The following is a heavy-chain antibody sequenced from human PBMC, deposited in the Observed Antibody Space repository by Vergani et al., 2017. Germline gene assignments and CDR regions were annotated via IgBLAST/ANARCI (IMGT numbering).Heavy chain of an antibody. Sequence: QVQLQESGPGLVKPSETLSLTCAVSGYSISSGYYWGWIRQPPGKGLEWIGGIYHSGSTYYNPSLKSRVTISVDTSKNQFSLKLSSVTAADTAVYYCARTYGDYFDAFDIWGQGTMVTVSS. CDR3: ARTYGDYFDAFDI. V-gene: IGHV4-38-2*01. CDR1: GYSISSGYY. D-gene: IGHD4-17*01. CDR2: IYHSGST. J-gene: IGHJ3*02.